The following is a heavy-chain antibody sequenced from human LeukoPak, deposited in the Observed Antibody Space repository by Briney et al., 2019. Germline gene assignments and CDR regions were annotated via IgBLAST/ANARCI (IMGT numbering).Heavy chain of an antibody. D-gene: IGHD1-26*01. CDR1: GGSISSYY. Sequence: SETLSLTCTVSGGSISSYYWSWIRQPAGKGLEWIGRINTRGSTNQNPSLKSRVTTSVDTSKNQFSLELSSVTAADTAVYYCASSGFPYSGSYAPPFDYWGQGTLVTVSS. CDR2: INTRGST. V-gene: IGHV4-4*07. CDR3: ASSGFPYSGSYAPPFDY. J-gene: IGHJ4*02.